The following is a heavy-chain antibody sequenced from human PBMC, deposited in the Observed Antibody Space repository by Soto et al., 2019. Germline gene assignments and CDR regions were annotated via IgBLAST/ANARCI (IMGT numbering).Heavy chain of an antibody. CDR2: IYHSGST. CDR1: SGSISSSNL. D-gene: IGHD3-10*01. Sequence: SETLSLTCAVSSGSISSSNLWSWVRQPPGKGLEWIGEIYHSGSTNYNPSLKSRVTISVDKSKNQFSLKLSSVTAADTAVYYCARMVRGVTPYYYYYYMDVWGRGTTVTVSS. J-gene: IGHJ6*03. V-gene: IGHV4-4*02. CDR3: ARMVRGVTPYYYYYYMDV.